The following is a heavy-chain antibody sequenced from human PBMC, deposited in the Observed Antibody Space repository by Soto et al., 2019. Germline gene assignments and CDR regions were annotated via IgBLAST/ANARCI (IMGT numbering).Heavy chain of an antibody. CDR1: GGSISSGGYS. V-gene: IGHV4-30-2*02. CDR2: IYHSGST. D-gene: IGHD1-26*01. J-gene: IGHJ4*02. CDR3: ARRWGPTFDF. Sequence: SETLSLTCTVSGGSISSGGYSWGWIRQPPGKGLEWIGYIYHSGSTYYNPSLESRVTISVDRSKNQFSLKLSSVTAADTAVYYCARRWGPTFDFWGQGTLVTVSS.